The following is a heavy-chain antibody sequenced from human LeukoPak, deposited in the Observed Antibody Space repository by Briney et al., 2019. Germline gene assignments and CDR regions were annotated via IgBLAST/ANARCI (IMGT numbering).Heavy chain of an antibody. V-gene: IGHV3-21*01. D-gene: IGHD3-9*01. Sequence: GGSLRLSCAASGFTFSSYSMNWVRQAPGKGLEWVSSISSSSSYIYYADSVKGRFTISRDNAKNSLSLQLNSLRVEDTAVYYCARGHYDVLAASYRWTPDYWGQGTLVTVSS. CDR1: GFTFSSYS. CDR3: ARGHYDVLAASYRWTPDY. CDR2: ISSSSSYI. J-gene: IGHJ4*02.